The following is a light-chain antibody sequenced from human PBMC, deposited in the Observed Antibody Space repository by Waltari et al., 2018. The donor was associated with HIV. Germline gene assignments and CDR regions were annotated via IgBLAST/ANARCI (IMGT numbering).Light chain of an antibody. CDR3: QTWGTGIQRL. V-gene: IGLV4-69*01. CDR2: LNSDGSH. J-gene: IGLJ3*02. Sequence: QLVLTQSPSASASLGASVKLTCTLSGGHSNYAIAWHQQQPGKGPRYLMRLNSDGSHSKGDGIPDRFSGSSSGAERYLTISSLQSEDEADYYCQTWGTGIQRLFGGGTKLTVL. CDR1: GGHSNYA.